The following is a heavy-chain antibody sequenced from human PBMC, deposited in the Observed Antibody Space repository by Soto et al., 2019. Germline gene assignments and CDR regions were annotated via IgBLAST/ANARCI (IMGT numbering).Heavy chain of an antibody. J-gene: IGHJ1*01. Sequence: GESLKISCAASGFTFSSYAMSWVRQAPGKGLEWVSAISGSGGSTYYADSVKGRFTISRDNSKNTLYLQMNSLRAEDTAVYYCAKDGGGDSSGWYVGSTYAEYFQHWGQGTLVTVSS. D-gene: IGHD6-19*01. V-gene: IGHV3-23*01. CDR1: GFTFSSYA. CDR3: AKDGGGDSSGWYVGSTYAEYFQH. CDR2: ISGSGGST.